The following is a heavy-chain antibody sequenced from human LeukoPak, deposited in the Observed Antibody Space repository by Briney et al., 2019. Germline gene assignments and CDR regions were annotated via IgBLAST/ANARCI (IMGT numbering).Heavy chain of an antibody. J-gene: IGHJ5*02. D-gene: IGHD6-19*01. CDR3: ARGPLAVAGISWFDP. CDR2: IYPGDSDT. V-gene: IGHV5-51*01. CDR1: GYSFTSYW. Sequence: GESLKISCKGSGYSFTSYWIGWVRQMPGKGLEWMGIIYPGDSDTRYSPSFQGQVTISADKSISTAYLQWSSLKASDTAMYYCARGPLAVAGISWFDPWGQGTLVTVSS.